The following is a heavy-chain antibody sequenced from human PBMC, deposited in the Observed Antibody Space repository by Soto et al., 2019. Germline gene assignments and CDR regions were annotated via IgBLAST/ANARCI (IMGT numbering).Heavy chain of an antibody. CDR3: ARMEGLVWFGIADAFDI. CDR1: GFTFSSYW. Sequence: GGSLRLSCAASGFTFSSYWMSWVRQAPGKGLEWVANIKQDGSEKYYVDSVKGRFTISRDNAKNSLYLQMNSLRAEDTAVYYCARMEGLVWFGIADAFDIWGQGTMVTVSS. CDR2: IKQDGSEK. J-gene: IGHJ3*02. V-gene: IGHV3-7*01. D-gene: IGHD3-10*01.